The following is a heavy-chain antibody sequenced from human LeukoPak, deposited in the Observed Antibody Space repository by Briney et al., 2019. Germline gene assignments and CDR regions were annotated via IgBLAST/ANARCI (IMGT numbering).Heavy chain of an antibody. CDR3: ARVLRYFDWLSNQNDAFDI. V-gene: IGHV3-21*01. Sequence: GGSLRLSCAASGFTFSSYSMNWVRQAPGKGLEWVPSISSSSSYIYYADSVKGRFTISRDNAQNSLYLQMNSLRAEDTAVYYCARVLRYFDWLSNQNDAFDIWGQGTMVTVSS. D-gene: IGHD3-9*01. CDR1: GFTFSSYS. J-gene: IGHJ3*02. CDR2: ISSSSSYI.